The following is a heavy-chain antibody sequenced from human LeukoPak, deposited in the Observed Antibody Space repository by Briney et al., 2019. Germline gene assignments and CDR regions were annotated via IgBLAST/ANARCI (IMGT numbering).Heavy chain of an antibody. J-gene: IGHJ5*02. D-gene: IGHD6-19*01. CDR1: GYAFTSYG. V-gene: IGHV1-18*01. Sequence: GASVKVSCKASGYAFTSYGISWVRQAPGQGLEWMGWISAYNGNTNYAQKLQGRVTMTTDTSTSTAYMELRSLRSDDTAVYYCARVVAVAEYNWFDPWGQGTLVTVSS. CDR2: ISAYNGNT. CDR3: ARVVAVAEYNWFDP.